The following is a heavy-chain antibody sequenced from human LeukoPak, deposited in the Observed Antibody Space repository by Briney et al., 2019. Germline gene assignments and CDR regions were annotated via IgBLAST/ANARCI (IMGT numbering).Heavy chain of an antibody. CDR2: INHSGST. V-gene: IGHV4-34*01. CDR3: ARVGYGSGSRVDY. D-gene: IGHD3-10*01. Sequence: SETLSLTCTVSGASLSGFFWSWIRQPPGKGLERIGDINHSGSTNYNPSLKSRVTISVDTSKNQFSLKLSSVTAADTAVYYCARVGYGSGSRVDYWGQGTLVTVSS. CDR1: GASLSGFF. J-gene: IGHJ4*02.